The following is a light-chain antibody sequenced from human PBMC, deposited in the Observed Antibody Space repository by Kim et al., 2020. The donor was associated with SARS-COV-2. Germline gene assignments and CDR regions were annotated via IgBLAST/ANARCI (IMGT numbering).Light chain of an antibody. CDR3: QQFNRYPRT. CDR2: AAS. V-gene: IGKV1-9*01. CDR1: QGINTY. J-gene: IGKJ1*01. Sequence: DIQLTQSPSFLSASVGDRVTITCRASQGINTYLAWYQQKPGNAPNLLIFAASTLQTGVPSRFSGSGSGTEFTLTISSLQPEDCATYYCQQFNRYPRTFGQGTKLEI.